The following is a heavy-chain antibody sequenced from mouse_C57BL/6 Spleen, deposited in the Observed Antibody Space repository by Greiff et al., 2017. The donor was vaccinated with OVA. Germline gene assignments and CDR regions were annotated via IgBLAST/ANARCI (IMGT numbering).Heavy chain of an antibody. V-gene: IGHV1-82*01. D-gene: IGHD1-1*01. CDR3: LYGSSYVYFDV. Sequence: VQLQQSGPELVKPGASVKISCKASGYAFSSSWMNWVKQRPGKGLEWIGRIYPGDGDTNYNGKFKGKATLTADKSSSTAYMQLSSLTSEDSAVYFCLYGSSYVYFDVWGTGTTVTVSS. CDR1: GYAFSSSW. J-gene: IGHJ1*03. CDR2: IYPGDGDT.